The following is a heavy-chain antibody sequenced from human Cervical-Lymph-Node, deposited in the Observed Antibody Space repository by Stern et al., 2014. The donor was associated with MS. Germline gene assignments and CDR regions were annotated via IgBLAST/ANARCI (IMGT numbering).Heavy chain of an antibody. CDR3: AKIHRAFANQGH. V-gene: IGHV4-39*01. CDR1: GGSINNNAYY. D-gene: IGHD3-16*01. Sequence: QVQLVESGPRLVTPSETLSLTCTVSGGSINNNAYYWGWIRQPPGKGLEWIGSVLYSGNTYYNPSLKSRATVSVDTSKIQFSLKLMSVTAADTAVYYCAKIHRAFANQGHWGQGVLVTVS. CDR2: VLYSGNT. J-gene: IGHJ1*01.